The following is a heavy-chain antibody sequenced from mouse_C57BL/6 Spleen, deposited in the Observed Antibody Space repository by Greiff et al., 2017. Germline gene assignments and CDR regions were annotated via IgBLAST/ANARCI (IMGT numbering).Heavy chain of an antibody. V-gene: IGHV1-26*01. Sequence: VQLQQSGPELVKPGASVKISCKASGYTFTDYYMNWVKQSHGKSLEWIGDINPNNGGTSYNQKFKGKATLTVDKSSSTAYMELRSLTSEDSAVYYCALPMPPSHYYGSSYGDYWGQGTTLTVSS. J-gene: IGHJ2*01. CDR2: INPNNGGT. D-gene: IGHD1-1*01. CDR1: GYTFTDYY. CDR3: ALPMPPSHYYGSSYGDY.